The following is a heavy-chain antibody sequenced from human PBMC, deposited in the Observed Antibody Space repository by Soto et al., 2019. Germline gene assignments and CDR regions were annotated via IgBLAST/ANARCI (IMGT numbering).Heavy chain of an antibody. V-gene: IGHV4-34*01. J-gene: IGHJ4*02. CDR2: INHSGST. CDR1: GGSFSGYY. CDR3: ATGLAARPLGH. D-gene: IGHD6-6*01. Sequence: QVQLQQWGAGLLKPSETLSLTCAVYGGSFSGYYWSWIRQPPGKGLEWIGEINHSGSTNYNPSLKSRVTISVDTSKNQFSLKLSSVTAADTAVYYCATGLAARPLGHWGQGTLVTVSS.